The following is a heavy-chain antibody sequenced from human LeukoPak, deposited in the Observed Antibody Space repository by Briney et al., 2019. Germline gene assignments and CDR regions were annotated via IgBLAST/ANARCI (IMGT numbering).Heavy chain of an antibody. CDR2: ISAYNGNT. J-gene: IGHJ6*03. D-gene: IGHD3-10*01. CDR1: GYTFTSYG. Sequence: ASVKVSCKASGYTFTSYGISWVRQAPGQGLEWMGWISAYNGNTNYAQKLQGRVTMTTDTSTSTAYMELRSLRSDDTAVYYWARLGEATKRYYYMDVWGKGTTVTVSS. CDR3: ARLGEATKRYYYMDV. V-gene: IGHV1-18*01.